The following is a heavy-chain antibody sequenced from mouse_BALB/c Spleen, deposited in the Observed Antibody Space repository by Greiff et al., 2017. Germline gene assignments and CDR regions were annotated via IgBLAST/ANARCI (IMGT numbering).Heavy chain of an antibody. CDR2: ISYDGSN. J-gene: IGHJ3*01. CDR1: GYSITSGYY. CDR3: ARDEYYYGAY. V-gene: IGHV3-6*02. D-gene: IGHD1-1*01. Sequence: EVKLQESGPGLVKPSQSLSLTCSVTGYSITSGYYWNWIRQFPGNKLEWMGYISYDGSNNYNPSLKNRISITRDTSKNQFFLKLNSVTTEDTATYYCARDEYYYGAYWGQGTLVTVSA.